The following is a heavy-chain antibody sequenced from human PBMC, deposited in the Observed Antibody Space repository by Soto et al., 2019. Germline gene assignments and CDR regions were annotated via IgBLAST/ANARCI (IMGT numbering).Heavy chain of an antibody. D-gene: IGHD3-10*01. CDR2: ISSSSSTI. Sequence: AGSLRLSCAASGFTFSSYSMNWVRQAPGKGLEWVSYISSSSSTIYYADSVKGRFTISRDNAKNSLYLQMNSLRAEDTAVYYCAREAVMVRGVIDYRGQRTLVTVSS. CDR1: GFTFSSYS. J-gene: IGHJ4*02. V-gene: IGHV3-48*01. CDR3: AREAVMVRGVIDY.